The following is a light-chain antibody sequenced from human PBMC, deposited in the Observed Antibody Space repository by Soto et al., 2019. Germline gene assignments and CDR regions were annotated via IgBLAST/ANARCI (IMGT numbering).Light chain of an antibody. CDR3: QQLST. V-gene: IGKV1-9*01. J-gene: IGKJ4*01. CDR2: AVS. Sequence: DIQLTQSPPFLSASVGDRVTVSCRASQGMSSSLAWYQQKPGKAPKLLIYAVSTLQSGVPSRFSGSGSGTEFPLTISRLQPEDFATYFCQQLSTFGGGTKVEVE. CDR1: QGMSSS.